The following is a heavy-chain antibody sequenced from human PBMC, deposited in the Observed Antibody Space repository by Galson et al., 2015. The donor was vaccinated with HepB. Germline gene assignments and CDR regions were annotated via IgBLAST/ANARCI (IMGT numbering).Heavy chain of an antibody. Sequence: SVKVSCKASGYTFTSSDINWVRQATGQGLEWMGWMNPNSGNTGYAQKFQGRVTMTRNTSISTAYMELSSLRSEDTAVYYCARGRSDGSSSWYFYMDVWGKGTTVTVSS. V-gene: IGHV1-8*01. D-gene: IGHD6-13*01. CDR1: GYTFTSSD. CDR2: MNPNSGNT. CDR3: ARGRSDGSSSWYFYMDV. J-gene: IGHJ6*03.